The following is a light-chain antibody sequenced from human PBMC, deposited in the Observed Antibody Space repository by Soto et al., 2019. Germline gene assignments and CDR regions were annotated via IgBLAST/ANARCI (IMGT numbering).Light chain of an antibody. CDR1: QSISSW. CDR3: QHYNSFEYT. Sequence: DIQMTQSPSTLSASVGDRVTNTCRASQSISSWPAWYQQKPGKAPKLLIYDASSLESGVPSRIRGSGSGTEFTLTISSLQPDDFATYYCQHYNSFEYTFGQGTKLEIK. CDR2: DAS. J-gene: IGKJ2*01. V-gene: IGKV1-5*01.